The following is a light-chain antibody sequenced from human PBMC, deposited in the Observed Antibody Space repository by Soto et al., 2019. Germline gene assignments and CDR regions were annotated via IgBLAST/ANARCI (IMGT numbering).Light chain of an antibody. CDR3: CSYAGSSTWV. J-gene: IGLJ3*02. CDR1: SSDVGSYNL. CDR2: EGS. Sequence: QSVLTQPASVSGSPGQSITISCTGTSSDVGSYNLVSWYQQHPGKAPKLMIYEGSKRPSGVSNRSSGSKSGNTASLTISGLQAEDEADYYCCSYAGSSTWVFGGGTTVTVL. V-gene: IGLV2-23*01.